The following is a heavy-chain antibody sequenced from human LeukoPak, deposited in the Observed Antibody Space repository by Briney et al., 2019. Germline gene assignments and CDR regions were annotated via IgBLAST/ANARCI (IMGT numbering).Heavy chain of an antibody. CDR2: IYYSGST. CDR3: ARLTNYDFWSGYYRTFDY. CDR1: GGSISSSSYY. Sequence: SETLSLTCTVSGGSISSSSYYWGWIRQPPGKELEWIGSIYYSGSTYYNPSLKSRVTISVDTSKNQFSLKLSSVTAADTAVYYCARLTNYDFWSGYYRTFDYWGQGTLVTVSS. V-gene: IGHV4-39*01. D-gene: IGHD3-3*01. J-gene: IGHJ4*02.